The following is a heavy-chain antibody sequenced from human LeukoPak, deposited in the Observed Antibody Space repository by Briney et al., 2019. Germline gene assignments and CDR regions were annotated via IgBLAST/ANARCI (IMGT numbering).Heavy chain of an antibody. CDR2: IDYDGGTL. J-gene: IGHJ4*02. V-gene: IGHV3-74*01. CDR3: ARGGEGYSPLSY. D-gene: IGHD5-24*01. Sequence: PGGSLRLSCAASGITISSYWMHWVRQAPGKGLVWVSRIDYDGGTLSYADSAKGRFTISRDNAKNTLYLQMNSLRAEGTAVYYCARGGEGYSPLSYWGQGTLVSVSS. CDR1: GITISSYW.